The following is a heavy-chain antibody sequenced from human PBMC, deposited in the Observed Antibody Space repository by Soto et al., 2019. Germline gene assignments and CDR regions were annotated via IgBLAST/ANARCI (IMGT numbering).Heavy chain of an antibody. D-gene: IGHD6-6*01. CDR2: IYTSGGT. V-gene: IGHV4-4*07. CDR3: ARVRIAARTGAYGMDV. CDR1: GGSISSYY. J-gene: IGHJ6*02. Sequence: PSETLSLTCTVSGGSISSYYWSWIRQPAGKGLEWIGRIYTSGGTNYNPSLKSRVTISVDTSKNQFSLQLSSVIAADTAVYYCARVRIAARTGAYGMDVWGQGTTVTVSS.